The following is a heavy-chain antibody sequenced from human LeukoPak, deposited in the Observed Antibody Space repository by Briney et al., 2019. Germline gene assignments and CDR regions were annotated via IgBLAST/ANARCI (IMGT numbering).Heavy chain of an antibody. Sequence: GGSLRLSCAASGFTFSSYAMSWVRQAPGKGLEWVSAISGSGGSTYYADSVKGRFTISRDNSKNTLYLQMNSLRAEDTAVYYCAKSPRITMVRGGLFDYCGQGTLVTVSS. D-gene: IGHD3-10*01. V-gene: IGHV3-23*01. CDR2: ISGSGGST. CDR3: AKSPRITMVRGGLFDY. CDR1: GFTFSSYA. J-gene: IGHJ4*02.